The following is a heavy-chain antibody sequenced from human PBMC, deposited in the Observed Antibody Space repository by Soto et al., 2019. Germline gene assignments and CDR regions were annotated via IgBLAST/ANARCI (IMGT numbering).Heavy chain of an antibody. Sequence: ASVKVSCKASGGTFSSYAISWVRQAPGQGLEWMGGIIPIFGTANYAQKFQGRVTITADESTSTAYMELSSLRSEDTAVYYCARDSGYYDSSGYYHDAFDIWGQGTMVTVSS. CDR1: GGTFSSYA. J-gene: IGHJ3*02. CDR2: IIPIFGTA. D-gene: IGHD3-22*01. CDR3: ARDSGYYDSSGYYHDAFDI. V-gene: IGHV1-69*13.